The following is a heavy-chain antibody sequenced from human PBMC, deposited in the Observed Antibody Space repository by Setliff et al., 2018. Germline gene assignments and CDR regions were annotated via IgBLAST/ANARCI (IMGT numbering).Heavy chain of an antibody. V-gene: IGHV4-59*08. CDR3: ARGSGSYWENWFDP. CDR2: VFHTGST. D-gene: IGHD1-26*01. Sequence: PSETLSLTCTVSGGSISSYYWNWMRQPPGKGLEWIGHVFHTGSTKYNPSLRSRVTISVDTSQNQFSLKLSSVTAADTAVYYCARGSGSYWENWFDPWGQ. J-gene: IGHJ5*02. CDR1: GGSISSYY.